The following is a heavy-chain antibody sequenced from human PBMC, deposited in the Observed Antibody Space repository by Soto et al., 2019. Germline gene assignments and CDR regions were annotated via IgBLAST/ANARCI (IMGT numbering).Heavy chain of an antibody. D-gene: IGHD3-9*01. CDR1: GFTFNSSA. J-gene: IGHJ3*02. CDR2: ISGSGGST. V-gene: IGHV3-23*01. Sequence: GLSCAACGFTFNSSAVCLLCQAQGKGLEWVSAISGSGGSTNYADSVKGRFTISRDNSKNTLYLQMNSLRAEDTAVYYCAKGGVRRLGDAFDIWGQGTMVNVSS. CDR3: AKGGVRRLGDAFDI.